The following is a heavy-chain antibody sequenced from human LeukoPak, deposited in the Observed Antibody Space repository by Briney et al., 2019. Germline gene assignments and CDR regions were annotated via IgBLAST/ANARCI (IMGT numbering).Heavy chain of an antibody. J-gene: IGHJ3*02. V-gene: IGHV3-21*01. CDR1: GFTFSSYS. CDR3: ARTPPAFDI. D-gene: IGHD2-15*01. Sequence: GGSLRLSCAASGFTFSSYSMNGVRQASGKGLEWVSSISSSSSYIYYADSVEGRFTISRDNAQNSLYLQMNSLRAEDTAVYYCARTPPAFDIWGQGTMVTVSS. CDR2: ISSSSSYI.